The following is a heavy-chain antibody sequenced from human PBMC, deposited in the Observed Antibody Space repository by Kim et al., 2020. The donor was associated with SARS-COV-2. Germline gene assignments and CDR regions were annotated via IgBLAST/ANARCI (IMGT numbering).Heavy chain of an antibody. CDR3: ARRSGSYSNDY. Sequence: SETLSLTCTFSGDSITNNGYYWSWIRQHPGEGLEYIGYIYYSGSTYYNPSLKDRVTISIDTSKNQFSLELSSVTAADTAVYYCARRSGSYSNDYWGQGTLVTVSS. D-gene: IGHD1-26*01. CDR1: GDSITNNGYY. CDR2: IYYSGST. V-gene: IGHV4-31*03. J-gene: IGHJ4*02.